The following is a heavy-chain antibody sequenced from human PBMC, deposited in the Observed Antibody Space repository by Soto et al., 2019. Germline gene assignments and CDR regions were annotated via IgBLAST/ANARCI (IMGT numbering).Heavy chain of an antibody. D-gene: IGHD2-15*01. V-gene: IGHV3-23*01. J-gene: IGHJ5*01. Sequence: GGSLRLSCAASGFTFSSYAMSWVRQAPGKGLEWVSAISGSGGSTYYADSVKGRFTISRDNSKNTLYLQMNSLRAEDTAVYYCAKDDRGYCSGGSCYDSWGQGTLVTVSS. CDR3: AKDDRGYCSGGSCYDS. CDR1: GFTFSSYA. CDR2: ISGSGGST.